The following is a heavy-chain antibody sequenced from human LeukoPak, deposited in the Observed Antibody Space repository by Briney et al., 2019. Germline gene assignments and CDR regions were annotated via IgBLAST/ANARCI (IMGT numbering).Heavy chain of an antibody. J-gene: IGHJ3*02. Sequence: GRSLRLSCAASGFTFSSYGMHWVRQAPGKGLEGLAVIWYDGSNKYYADSVKGRFTISRDNSKNTLYLQMNSLRAEDTAVYYCARDGREQWLVPKDAFDIWGQGTMVTVSS. CDR1: GFTFSSYG. CDR3: ARDGREQWLVPKDAFDI. CDR2: IWYDGSNK. V-gene: IGHV3-33*01. D-gene: IGHD6-19*01.